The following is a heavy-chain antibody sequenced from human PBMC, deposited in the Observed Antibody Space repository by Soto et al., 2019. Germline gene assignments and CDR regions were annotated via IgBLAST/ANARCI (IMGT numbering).Heavy chain of an antibody. Sequence: EVQLVESGGGLVQPWGSLRLSCAASGFTFSSYWMHWVRQVPGKGLVWVARLNYDGSTTTYADSVTGRFTISRDNARNTLYLQMNSLRAEDSGVYDCARAGTGWYWFDPWGQGTLVTVSS. CDR1: GFTFSSYW. CDR3: ARAGTGWYWFDP. J-gene: IGHJ5*02. V-gene: IGHV3-74*01. CDR2: LNYDGSTT. D-gene: IGHD6-19*01.